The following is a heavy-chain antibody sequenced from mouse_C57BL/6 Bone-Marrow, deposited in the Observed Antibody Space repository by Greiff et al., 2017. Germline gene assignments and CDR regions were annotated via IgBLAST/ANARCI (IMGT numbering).Heavy chain of an antibody. Sequence: QVQLQQSGAELVKPGASVKLSCKASGYTFTEYTIHWVKQRSGQGLEWIGWFYPGSGSIKYNEKFKDKATLTADKSSSTVYMELSRLTSEDSAVYFCARHGICYYGSETPYWYFDVWGTGTTVTVSS. CDR1: GYTFTEYT. CDR2: FYPGSGSI. CDR3: ARHGICYYGSETPYWYFDV. J-gene: IGHJ1*03. D-gene: IGHD1-1*01. V-gene: IGHV1-62-2*01.